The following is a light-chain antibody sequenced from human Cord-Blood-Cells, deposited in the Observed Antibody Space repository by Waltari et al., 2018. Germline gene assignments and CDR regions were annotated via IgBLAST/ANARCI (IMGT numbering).Light chain of an antibody. J-gene: IGKJ4*01. V-gene: IGKV1-9*01. CDR3: QQLNSYPT. Sequence: DIQLTQSPSFLSASVGDRVTITCRASQGISSYLAWYQQKPGKAPKLLIYAASTLQSGVPSRFSGSGSGTEFTLTISSLQPEDFATYYCQQLNSYPTFGGGTEVEIK. CDR1: QGISSY. CDR2: AAS.